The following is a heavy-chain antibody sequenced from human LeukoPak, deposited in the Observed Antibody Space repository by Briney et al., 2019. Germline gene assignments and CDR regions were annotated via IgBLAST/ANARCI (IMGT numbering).Heavy chain of an antibody. CDR1: GGSFSSYY. CDR2: IYYSGST. CDR3: ARRFRYYGSGSYFDAFDI. J-gene: IGHJ3*02. D-gene: IGHD3-10*01. Sequence: PSETLSLTCAVYGGSFSSYYWSWIRQPPGKGLEWIGYIYYSGSTNYNPSLKSRVTISVDTSKNQFSLKLSSVTAADTAVYYCARRFRYYGSGSYFDAFDIWGQGTMVTVSS. V-gene: IGHV4-59*01.